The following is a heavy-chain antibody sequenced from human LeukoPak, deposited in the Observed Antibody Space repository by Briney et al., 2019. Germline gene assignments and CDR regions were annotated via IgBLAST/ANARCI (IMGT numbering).Heavy chain of an antibody. CDR2: IYYSGST. Sequence: SETLSLTCIVSGGSISSYYWSWIRQPPGKGLEWIGYIYYSGSTNYNPSLKSRVTISVDTSKNQFSLKLSSVTAADTAVYYCARGLGPDDSSGYYPGGAFDIWGQGTMVTVSS. V-gene: IGHV4-59*01. D-gene: IGHD3-22*01. J-gene: IGHJ3*02. CDR3: ARGLGPDDSSGYYPGGAFDI. CDR1: GGSISSYY.